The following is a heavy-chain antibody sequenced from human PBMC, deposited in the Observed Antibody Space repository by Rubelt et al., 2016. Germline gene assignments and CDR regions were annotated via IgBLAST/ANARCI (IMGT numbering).Heavy chain of an antibody. CDR2: IYYSGST. V-gene: IGHV4-39*01. CDR3: ARLSSGWYYFDY. Sequence: QQQLQESGPGLVKPSETLSLTCIVSGGSISSSSYYWGWIRQPPGKGLEWIGSIYYSGSTYYNPSLKSRVTISVDTSRNQFSLKLSSVTAADTAVYYCARLSSGWYYFDYWGQGTLVTVSS. CDR1: GGSISSSSYY. D-gene: IGHD6-19*01. J-gene: IGHJ4*02.